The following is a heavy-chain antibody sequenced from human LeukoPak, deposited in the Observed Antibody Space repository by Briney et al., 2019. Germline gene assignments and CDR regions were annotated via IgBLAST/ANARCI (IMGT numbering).Heavy chain of an antibody. CDR3: AKALTRRWYYYGSGSFLGAFDI. CDR1: GFTFSSHN. J-gene: IGHJ3*02. CDR2: ISWNSGSI. V-gene: IGHV3-9*01. Sequence: GGSLRLSCAASGFTFSSHNMNWVRQAPGKGLEWVSGISWNSGSIGYADSVKGRFTISRDNAKNSLYLQMNSLRAEDTALYYCAKALTRRWYYYGSGSFLGAFDIWGQGTMVTVSS. D-gene: IGHD3-10*01.